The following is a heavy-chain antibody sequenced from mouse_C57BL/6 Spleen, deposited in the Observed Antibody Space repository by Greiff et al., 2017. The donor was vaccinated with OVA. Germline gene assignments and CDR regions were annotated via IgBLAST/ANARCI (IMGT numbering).Heavy chain of an antibody. D-gene: IGHD2-3*01. Sequence: VQLQQSGAELVKPGASVKISCKASGYSFTDYNMNWVKQSNGKSLEWIGVINPNYGTTSYNQKFKGKATLTVDQSSSTAYMQLNSLTSEDSAVYYCAKGDLYDGYYWFAYWGQGTLVTVSA. CDR2: INPNYGTT. CDR3: AKGDLYDGYYWFAY. J-gene: IGHJ3*01. CDR1: GYSFTDYN. V-gene: IGHV1-39*01.